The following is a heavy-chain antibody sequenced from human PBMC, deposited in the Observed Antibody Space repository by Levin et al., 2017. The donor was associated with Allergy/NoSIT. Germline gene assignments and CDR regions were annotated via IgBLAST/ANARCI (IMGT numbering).Heavy chain of an antibody. CDR2: IRSKAYGGTT. J-gene: IGHJ4*02. CDR3: TGTREFGELFDSGDY. V-gene: IGHV3-49*03. CDR1: GFTFGDYA. Sequence: GGSLRLSCTASGFTFGDYAMSWFRQAPGKGLEWVGFIRSKAYGGTTEYAASVKGRFTISRDDSKSIAYLQMNSLKTEDTAVYYCTGTREFGELFDSGDYWGQGTLVTVSS. D-gene: IGHD3-10*01.